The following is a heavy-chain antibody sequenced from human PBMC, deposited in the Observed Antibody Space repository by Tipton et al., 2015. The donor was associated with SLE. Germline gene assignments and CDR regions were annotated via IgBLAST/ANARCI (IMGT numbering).Heavy chain of an antibody. CDR2: IYYSGST. CDR1: GGSISSSSYY. D-gene: IGHD3-16*01. CDR3: ARPGGSERGAFDI. V-gene: IGHV4-39*07. J-gene: IGHJ3*02. Sequence: TLSLTCTVSGGSISSSSYYWGWIRQPPGKGLEWIGSIYYSGSTNYNPSLKSRVTISVDTSKNQFSLKLSSVTAADTAVYYCARPGGSERGAFDIWGQGTMVTVSS.